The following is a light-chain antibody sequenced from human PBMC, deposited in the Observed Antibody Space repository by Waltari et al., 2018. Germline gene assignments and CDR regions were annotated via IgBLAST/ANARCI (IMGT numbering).Light chain of an antibody. CDR2: DAS. CDR3: QMYVRLPVT. J-gene: IGKJ1*01. V-gene: IGKV3-20*01. Sequence: EIVLTQSPGTLSLSPRERATLSCRASQSVGRSLAWYQQKPGQAPRLLIFDASNRATAIPERFSGSGSGTDFSLTISRLEPEDFAVYYCQMYVRLPVTFGQGTKVEIK. CDR1: QSVGRS.